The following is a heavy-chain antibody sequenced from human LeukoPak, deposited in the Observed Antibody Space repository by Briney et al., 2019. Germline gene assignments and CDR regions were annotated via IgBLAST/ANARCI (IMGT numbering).Heavy chain of an antibody. J-gene: IGHJ5*02. CDR1: GYTFTSYG. V-gene: IGHV1-8*02. Sequence: ASAKVSCKASGYTFTSYGISWVRQATGQGLEWMGWMNPNSGNTGYAQKFQGRVTMTRNTSISTAYMELSSLRSEDTAVYYCARGGHSTYYDFWSGYYPLMTGFDPWGQGTLVTVSS. CDR2: MNPNSGNT. CDR3: ARGGHSTYYDFWSGYYPLMTGFDP. D-gene: IGHD3-3*01.